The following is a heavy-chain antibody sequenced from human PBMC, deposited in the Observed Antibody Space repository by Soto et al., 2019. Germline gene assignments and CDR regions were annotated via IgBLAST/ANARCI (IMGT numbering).Heavy chain of an antibody. CDR2: ISAYNGNT. CDR1: GYTLTSYG. V-gene: IGHV1-18*01. Sequence: ASVKVSCKASGYTLTSYGISWVRQAPGQGLEWMGWISAYNGNTNYAQKLQGRVTMTTDTSTSTAYMELRSLRSDDTAVYYCAREHDFLTGYSFDYWGQGTLVTVSS. D-gene: IGHD3-9*01. CDR3: AREHDFLTGYSFDY. J-gene: IGHJ4*02.